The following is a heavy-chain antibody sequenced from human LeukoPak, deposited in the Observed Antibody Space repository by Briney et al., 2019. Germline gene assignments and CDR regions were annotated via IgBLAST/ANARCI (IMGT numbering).Heavy chain of an antibody. J-gene: IGHJ4*02. CDR3: ARDGGGAYYYGSGAEFDY. Sequence: PGGAMRLSCAGSGFTFSSYGMNWVRQAPGKGLEWVSSISSTSTYIYYADSVKGRFTISRDNAKNSGYLQMNSLRAEDTAVYYCARDGGGAYYYGSGAEFDYWGQGTLVTVSS. CDR2: ISSTSTYI. D-gene: IGHD3-10*01. V-gene: IGHV3-21*01. CDR1: GFTFSSYG.